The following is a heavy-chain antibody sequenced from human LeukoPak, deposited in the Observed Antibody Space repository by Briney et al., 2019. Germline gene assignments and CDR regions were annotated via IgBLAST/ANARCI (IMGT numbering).Heavy chain of an antibody. CDR3: ARSYDISGYSVGFDY. J-gene: IGHJ4*02. Sequence: SETLSLTCTVSGDSMSSYYWSWIRQAAGKGLEWIGRIYTSGATSYNPSLKSRVTMSVDTSKNQFSLKLTSVTAADTAVYYCARSYDISGYSVGFDYWGQGTLVIVSS. V-gene: IGHV4-4*07. D-gene: IGHD3-22*01. CDR2: IYTSGAT. CDR1: GDSMSSYY.